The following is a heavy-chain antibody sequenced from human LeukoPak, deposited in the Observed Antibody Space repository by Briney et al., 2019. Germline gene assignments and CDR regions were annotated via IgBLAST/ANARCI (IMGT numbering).Heavy chain of an antibody. CDR1: GGSISSSSYY. D-gene: IGHD2-2*01. V-gene: IGHV4-39*07. CDR3: ARYQLLNYYYYMDV. J-gene: IGHJ6*03. CDR2: IYYSGST. Sequence: SETLSLTCTVSGGSISSSSYYWGWIRQPPGKGLEWIGSIYYSGSTYYNPSLKSRVTISVDTSKNQFSLKLSSVTAADTAVYYCARYQLLNYYYYMDVWGKGTTVTVSS.